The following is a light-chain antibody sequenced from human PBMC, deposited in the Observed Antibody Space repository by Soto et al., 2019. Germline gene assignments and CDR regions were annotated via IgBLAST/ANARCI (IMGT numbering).Light chain of an antibody. CDR3: QQRSSWPRT. Sequence: EIVFTQSPATLSLSPGERATLSCRASQSVSSYLAWYQQKPGQAPRLLIYDASNRATGIPARFSGSGSGTDFTLTISSLEPEDFAVYYCQQRSSWPRTFGQGTKV. J-gene: IGKJ1*01. CDR1: QSVSSY. CDR2: DAS. V-gene: IGKV3-11*01.